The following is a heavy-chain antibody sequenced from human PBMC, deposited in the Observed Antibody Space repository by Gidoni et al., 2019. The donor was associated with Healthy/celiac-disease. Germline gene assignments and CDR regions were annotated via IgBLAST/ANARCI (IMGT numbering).Heavy chain of an antibody. CDR1: GGTFSSYA. Sequence: QVQLVQSGAEVKKPGSSVKVSCKASGGTFSSYAISWVRQAPGQGLAWMGGIIPIFGTANYAQKFQGRVTITADESTSTADMELSSLRSEDTAVYYCARDSRWRRLGELSLYHAPRDGYYYYYYGMDVWGQGTTVTVSS. CDR2: IIPIFGTA. J-gene: IGHJ6*02. V-gene: IGHV1-69*01. CDR3: ARDSRWRRLGELSLYHAPRDGYYYYYYGMDV. D-gene: IGHD3-16*02.